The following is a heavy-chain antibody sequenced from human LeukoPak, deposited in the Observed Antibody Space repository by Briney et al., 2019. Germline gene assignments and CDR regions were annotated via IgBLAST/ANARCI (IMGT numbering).Heavy chain of an antibody. J-gene: IGHJ3*02. V-gene: IGHV4-59*02. CDR3: ACLTTADAFDI. CDR2: IYHTGST. Sequence: PETLSLTCTISGGSVSDYYWSWIRQSPGRGLEWIGYIYHTGSTSYSPSLKSRVTISVDTSKNQFSLKLSSVTAADTAVYYCACLTTADAFDIWGQGTMVTVSS. D-gene: IGHD3-22*01. CDR1: GGSVSDYY.